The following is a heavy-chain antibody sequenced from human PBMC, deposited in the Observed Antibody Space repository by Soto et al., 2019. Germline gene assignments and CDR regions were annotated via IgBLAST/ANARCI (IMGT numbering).Heavy chain of an antibody. V-gene: IGHV3-66*01. CDR2: IYSDNST. D-gene: IGHD1-7*01. CDR1: GFTVSSNY. CDR3: ARVDALELNGYYYYYYMDV. J-gene: IGHJ6*03. Sequence: EVQLVESGGGLVQPGTSLRLSCAASGFTVSSNYMSWVRQAPGKGLEWVSVIYSDNSTSYADSVKGRFTIFRDKSKNTLHLQMNSLRAEDTAVYYCARVDALELNGYYYYYYMDVWGKGTTVTVSS.